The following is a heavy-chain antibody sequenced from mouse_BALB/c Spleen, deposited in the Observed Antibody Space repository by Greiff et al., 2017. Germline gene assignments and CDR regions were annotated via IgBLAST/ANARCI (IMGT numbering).Heavy chain of an antibody. CDR2: IWAGGST. CDR1: GFSLTSYG. Sequence: VKLMESGPGLVQPSQSLSITCTVSGFSLTSYGVHWVRQPPGKGLEWLGVIWAGGSTNYNSALMSRLSISKDNSKSQVFLKMNSLQTDDTAMYYCARVITTVVADYWGQGTTLTVSS. CDR3: ARVITTVVADY. J-gene: IGHJ2*01. V-gene: IGHV2-9*02. D-gene: IGHD1-1*01.